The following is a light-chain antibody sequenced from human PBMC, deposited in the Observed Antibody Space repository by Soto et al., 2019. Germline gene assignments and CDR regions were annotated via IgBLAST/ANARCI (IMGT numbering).Light chain of an antibody. CDR3: SSYRSSTYV. CDR1: SSDVGGYDY. Sequence: QSVLTQPASVSGSPGQSITISCTGTSSDVGGYDYVSWYQQHPGKAPKLMIYDVSNRPSGVSNRFSGSKSGNTASLTISGLQAEDEADYYCSSYRSSTYVFGTGTQLTVL. CDR2: DVS. J-gene: IGLJ1*01. V-gene: IGLV2-14*03.